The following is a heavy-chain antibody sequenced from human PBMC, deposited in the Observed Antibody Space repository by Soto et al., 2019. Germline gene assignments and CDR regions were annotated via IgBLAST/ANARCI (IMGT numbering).Heavy chain of an antibody. CDR1: GFTFSSYA. Sequence: GGSLRLSCAASGFTFSSYAMHWVRQAPGKGLEWVAVISYDGGNKYYADSVKGRFTISRDNSKNTLYLQMNSLRAEDTAVYYCASEVDSSGSSFDYWGQGTLVTVSS. D-gene: IGHD6-19*01. J-gene: IGHJ4*02. CDR3: ASEVDSSGSSFDY. V-gene: IGHV3-30-3*01. CDR2: ISYDGGNK.